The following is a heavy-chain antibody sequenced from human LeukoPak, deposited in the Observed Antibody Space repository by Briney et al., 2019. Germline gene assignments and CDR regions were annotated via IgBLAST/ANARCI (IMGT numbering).Heavy chain of an antibody. CDR1: GGSISSTSYY. J-gene: IGHJ4*02. CDR3: ARRDLVATISL. CDR2: IYYSGST. Sequence: SETLSLTCTVSGGSISSTSYYWAWIRQPPGKGLDWIGSIYYSGSTYYNPSLKSRVTISVDTSKNQFSLKLSSVTAADTAVYYCARRDLVATISLWGQGALVTVSS. D-gene: IGHD5-12*01. V-gene: IGHV4-39*01.